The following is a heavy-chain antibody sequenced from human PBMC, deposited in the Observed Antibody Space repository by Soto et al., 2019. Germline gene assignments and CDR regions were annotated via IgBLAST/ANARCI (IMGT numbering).Heavy chain of an antibody. CDR1: GYTFTSYG. V-gene: IGHV1-18*01. J-gene: IGHJ4*02. CDR3: ARRDSSWYGLSDY. CDR2: ISAYNGNT. Sequence: QVQLVQSGAEVKKPGASVAVSCKASGYTFTSYGISWVRQAPGQGLEWMGWISAYNGNTNYAQKLQGRATMTTDTSTSTAYRDLRGLRSDDTAVYYFARRDSSWYGLSDYWGKGTLATASS. D-gene: IGHD6-13*01.